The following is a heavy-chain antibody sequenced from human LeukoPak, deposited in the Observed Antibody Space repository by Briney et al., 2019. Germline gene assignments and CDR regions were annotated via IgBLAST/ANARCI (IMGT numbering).Heavy chain of an antibody. D-gene: IGHD2-2*01. Sequence: SETLSLTCTVSGGSISSSSYYWGWIRQPPGKGLEWIGSIYYSGSTYYNPSLKSRVTISVDTSKNQLSLKLSSVTAADTAVYYCANQDCSSTSCYFAWFDPWGQGTLVTVSS. CDR1: GGSISSSSYY. J-gene: IGHJ5*02. V-gene: IGHV4-39*01. CDR2: IYYSGST. CDR3: ANQDCSSTSCYFAWFDP.